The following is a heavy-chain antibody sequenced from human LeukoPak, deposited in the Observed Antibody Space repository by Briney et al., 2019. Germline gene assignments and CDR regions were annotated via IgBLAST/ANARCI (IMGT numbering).Heavy chain of an antibody. V-gene: IGHV3-23*01. J-gene: IGHJ4*02. CDR1: GITFSNYA. CDR3: AGRVTGYSSGYVY. CDR2: ISGSAHKI. D-gene: IGHD5-18*01. Sequence: GGSLRLSCVASGITFSNYAVSWVRQAPEKGLDWVSVISGSAHKIRYADSVRGRFTISRDNSENIVYLQMNNLRAEDTAVYYCAGRVTGYSSGYVYWGQGTLVTVSS.